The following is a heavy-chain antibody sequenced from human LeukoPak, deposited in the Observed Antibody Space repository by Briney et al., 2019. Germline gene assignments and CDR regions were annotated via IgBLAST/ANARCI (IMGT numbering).Heavy chain of an antibody. J-gene: IGHJ5*02. Sequence: TSETLSLTCAVYGGSFSGYYWTWIRQPPGKGLEWIGEINHSGSTNYKPSLKSRVTISVDTSKNQFSLKLSSVTAADTAVYYCARSTRYYDSSSGFDPWGQGTLVTVSS. V-gene: IGHV4-34*01. CDR3: ARSTRYYDSSSGFDP. CDR1: GGSFSGYY. D-gene: IGHD3-22*01. CDR2: INHSGST.